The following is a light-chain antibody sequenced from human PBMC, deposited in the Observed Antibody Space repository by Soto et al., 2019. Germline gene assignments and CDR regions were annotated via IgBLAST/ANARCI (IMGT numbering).Light chain of an antibody. V-gene: IGKV3D-20*02. CDR1: QSVPSKY. Sequence: EIVLSQSPGTLSLSQGERATLSCRASQSVPSKYLAWYQQNPGQAPRLLIYGASTRATGIPARFGGSRSGTEFTLTINSLEPEDFAVYYCQQRNVWPPITFGQGTRLEIK. CDR3: QQRNVWPPIT. J-gene: IGKJ5*01. CDR2: GAS.